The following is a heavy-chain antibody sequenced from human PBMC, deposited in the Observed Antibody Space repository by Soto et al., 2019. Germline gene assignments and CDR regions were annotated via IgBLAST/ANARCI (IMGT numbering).Heavy chain of an antibody. V-gene: IGHV5-10-1*01. CDR1: GYSFTSYW. CDR2: IDPSDSYT. D-gene: IGHD6-13*01. CDR3: AIWYSSSFGYGMDV. Sequence: PGEALKISCEGSGYSFTSYWISWVRQMPGKGLEWMGRIDPSDSYTNYSPSFQGHVTISADKSISTAYLQWSSLKASDTAMYYCAIWYSSSFGYGMDVWGQGTTVTVSS. J-gene: IGHJ6*02.